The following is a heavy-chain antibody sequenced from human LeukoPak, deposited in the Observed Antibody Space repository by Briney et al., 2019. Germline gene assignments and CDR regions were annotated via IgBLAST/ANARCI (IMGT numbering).Heavy chain of an antibody. CDR2: ISGSGGST. CDR3: AKYGYPDIVVVVAATGDY. V-gene: IGHV3-23*01. CDR1: GFTFSSYA. J-gene: IGHJ4*02. D-gene: IGHD2-15*01. Sequence: GGSLRLSCAASGFTFSSYAMSWVRQAPGKGLEWVSAISGSGGSTYYADSVKGRFTISRDNSKNTLYLQMNSLRAEDTAVYYCAKYGYPDIVVVVAATGDYWGQGTLVTVSS.